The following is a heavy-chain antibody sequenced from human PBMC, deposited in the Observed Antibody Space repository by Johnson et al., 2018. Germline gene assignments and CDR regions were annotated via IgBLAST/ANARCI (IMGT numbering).Heavy chain of an antibody. Sequence: VQLVQSGGGLVQPGGSLRLSCEATGLSFSSYSLNWVRQAPGKGLEWISYISSSSRTIYYADSVKGRFTISSDDAKNSLYLQMNSLRAEDTAVDYCARVTTDFYDSSGYGFQHWGQGTLVTVSS. D-gene: IGHD3-22*01. CDR1: GLSFSSYS. V-gene: IGHV3-48*01. CDR2: ISSSSRTI. J-gene: IGHJ1*01. CDR3: ARVTTDFYDSSGYGFQH.